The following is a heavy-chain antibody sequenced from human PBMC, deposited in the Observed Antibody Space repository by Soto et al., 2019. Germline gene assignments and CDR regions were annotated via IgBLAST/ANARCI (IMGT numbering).Heavy chain of an antibody. V-gene: IGHV1-69*02. D-gene: IGHD4-4*01. J-gene: IGHJ5*02. CDR1: GGTLSGDT. Sequence: SVKVSCKASGGTLSGDTIGWVRQAPGQGLEWMGRIIPILGIANYAQKFQGRVTITADKSTSTAYMELSSLRSEDTAVYYCASDYSNGHWFDPWGQGTLVTVSS. CDR3: ASDYSNGHWFDP. CDR2: IIPILGIA.